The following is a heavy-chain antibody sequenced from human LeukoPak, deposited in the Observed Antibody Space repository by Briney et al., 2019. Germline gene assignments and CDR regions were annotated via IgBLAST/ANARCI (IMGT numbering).Heavy chain of an antibody. J-gene: IGHJ4*02. D-gene: IGHD2-21*01. CDR1: GFTFSTAW. Sequence: GGSLRLSCVASGFTFSTAWMSWLRQAPGKGLEWVGRIKSNSDGGTTDYAASVKGRFTISRDDSKNTVYLQMNSLKTEDTAVYYCLWWDYWGQGTLVTVSA. CDR3: LWWDY. CDR2: IKSNSDGGTT. V-gene: IGHV3-15*01.